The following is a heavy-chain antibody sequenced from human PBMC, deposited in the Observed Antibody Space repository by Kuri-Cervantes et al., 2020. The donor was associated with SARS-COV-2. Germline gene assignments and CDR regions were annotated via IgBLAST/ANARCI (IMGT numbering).Heavy chain of an antibody. J-gene: IGHJ4*02. CDR3: AKDLIYSGSSGYYDY. D-gene: IGHD3-22*01. V-gene: IGHV3-23*01. CDR2: ISGSGGST. CDR1: GFTFSSYA. Sequence: ETLSLTCAASGFTFSSYAMSWVRQAPGKGLEWVSAISGSGGSTYYADSVKGRFTISRDNSKNTLYLQMNSLRAEDTAVYYCAKDLIYSGSSGYYDYWGQGTLVTVSS.